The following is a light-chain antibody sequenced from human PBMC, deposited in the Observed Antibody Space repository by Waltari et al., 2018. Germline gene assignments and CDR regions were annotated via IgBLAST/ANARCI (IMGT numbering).Light chain of an antibody. CDR1: SSDIGGYNF. J-gene: IGLJ2*01. CDR3: SSYAASTVL. CDR2: AVT. Sequence: QSALTQPPSASGSPGQSVTISCTGTSSDIGGYNFVSWYQQHPGKAPKLMIYAVTKRPAGVPERFSCSKSVNTASLTVSGLQSDDEADYYCSSYAASTVLVGGGTKLTVL. V-gene: IGLV2-8*01.